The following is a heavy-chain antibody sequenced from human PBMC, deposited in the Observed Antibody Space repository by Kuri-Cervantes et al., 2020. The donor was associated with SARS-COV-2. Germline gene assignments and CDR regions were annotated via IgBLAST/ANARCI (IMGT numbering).Heavy chain of an antibody. CDR2: FDPEDGER. Sequence: ASVKVSCKLSGYTITDLSIYWVRLAPGKGLEWMGGFDPEDGERVSAQKFQGRVTMTEDTSTDTAYLELRSRRSDDTAVYYCATGLVDARSPLPSHYYGLSVWGQGTTVTVSS. J-gene: IGHJ6*02. D-gene: IGHD2-8*01. CDR3: ATGLVDARSPLPSHYYGLSV. V-gene: IGHV1-24*01. CDR1: GYTITDLS.